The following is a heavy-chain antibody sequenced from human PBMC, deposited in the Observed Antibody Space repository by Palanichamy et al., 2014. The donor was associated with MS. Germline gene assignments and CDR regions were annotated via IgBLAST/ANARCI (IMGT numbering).Heavy chain of an antibody. V-gene: IGHV3-49*03. CDR3: SRGLLYTSGPRRLLWDY. J-gene: IGHJ4*02. Sequence: EVQLVESGGGLVQPGRSLRLSCTASGFTFGDYAMSWFRQTPGKGLEWVGFMRSKALGGTEEYAASLKDRFTVSRDDSKGIAYLQMNSLKMEDTAVYYCSRGLLYTSGPRRLLWDYWGQGTLVTVSS. CDR2: MRSKALGGTE. D-gene: IGHD3-16*01. CDR1: GFTFGDYA.